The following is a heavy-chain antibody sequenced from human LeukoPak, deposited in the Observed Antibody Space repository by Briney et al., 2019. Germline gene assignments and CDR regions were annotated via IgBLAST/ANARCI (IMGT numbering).Heavy chain of an antibody. CDR2: INHSGST. Sequence: PSETLSLTCAVYGGPFSGYYWSWIRQPPGKGLEWIGEINHSGSTNYNPSLKSRVTISVDTSKNQFSLKLSSVTAADTAVYYCARSQWELLDYWGQGTLVTVSS. CDR1: GGPFSGYY. J-gene: IGHJ4*02. D-gene: IGHD1-26*01. CDR3: ARSQWELLDY. V-gene: IGHV4-34*01.